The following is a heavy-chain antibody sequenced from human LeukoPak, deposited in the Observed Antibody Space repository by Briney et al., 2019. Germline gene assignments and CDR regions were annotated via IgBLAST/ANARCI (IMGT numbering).Heavy chain of an antibody. Sequence: SETLSLTCAVYGGSFSVYYWSWIRQPPGKGLEWIGEINHSGSTNYNPSLKSRVTISVDTSKNQFSLKLSSVTAADTAVYYCARVVIDELRYFDWLSPNGKYYFDYWGQGTLVTVSS. J-gene: IGHJ4*02. V-gene: IGHV4-34*01. D-gene: IGHD3-9*01. CDR2: INHSGST. CDR1: GGSFSVYY. CDR3: ARVVIDELRYFDWLSPNGKYYFDY.